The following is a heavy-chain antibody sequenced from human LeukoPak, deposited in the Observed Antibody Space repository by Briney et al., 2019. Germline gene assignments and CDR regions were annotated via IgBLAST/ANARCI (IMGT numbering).Heavy chain of an antibody. CDR1: GFTFSSYS. CDR2: ISSSSSII. J-gene: IGHJ5*02. D-gene: IGHD5-18*01. Sequence: GGSLRLSCAASGFTFSSYSMNWVRQAPGKGLEWVSYISSSSSIIYYADSVKGRFTISRDNAKNSLFLQMNSLRDEDTAVYYCARDRNVDTAMVTGNWFDPWGQGTLVTVSS. V-gene: IGHV3-48*02. CDR3: ARDRNVDTAMVTGNWFDP.